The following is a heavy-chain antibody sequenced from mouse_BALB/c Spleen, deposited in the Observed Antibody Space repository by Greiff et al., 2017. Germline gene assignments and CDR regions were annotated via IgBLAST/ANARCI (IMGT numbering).Heavy chain of an antibody. CDR2: IDPANGNT. CDR1: GFNIKDTY. CDR3: ARRDYGFAWFAY. J-gene: IGHJ3*01. D-gene: IGHD1-2*01. Sequence: EVKLMESGAELVKPGASVKLSCTASGFNIKDTYMHWVKQRPEQGLEWIGRIDPANGNTKYDPKFQGKATITADTSSNTAYLQLSSLTSEDTAVYYCARRDYGFAWFAYWGQGTLVTVSA. V-gene: IGHV14-3*02.